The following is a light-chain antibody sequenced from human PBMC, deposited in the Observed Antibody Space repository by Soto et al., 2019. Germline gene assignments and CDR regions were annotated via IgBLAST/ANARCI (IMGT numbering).Light chain of an antibody. Sequence: DIQMTQSPSTLSGSVGDRVTITCRASQTISSWLAWCQQKPGKAPKLLIYKASTLKSRVPSRFSGSGSGTEFTLTISSLQPDDFATYYCQHYNSYSEAFGQGTKVELK. V-gene: IGKV1-5*03. CDR2: KAS. CDR1: QTISSW. CDR3: QHYNSYSEA. J-gene: IGKJ1*01.